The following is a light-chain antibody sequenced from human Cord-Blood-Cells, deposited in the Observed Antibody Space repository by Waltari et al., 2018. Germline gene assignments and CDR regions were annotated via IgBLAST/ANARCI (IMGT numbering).Light chain of an antibody. Sequence: DIQMTQSPSSLSASVGDRVPITCRASQSMSSYLNWYQQKPGKAPKLLIYAASSLQSGVPSRFSGSGSGTDFTLTISSLQPEDFATYYCQQSDSTPYSFGQGTKREIK. J-gene: IGKJ2*03. V-gene: IGKV1-39*01. CDR2: AAS. CDR1: QSMSSY. CDR3: QQSDSTPYS.